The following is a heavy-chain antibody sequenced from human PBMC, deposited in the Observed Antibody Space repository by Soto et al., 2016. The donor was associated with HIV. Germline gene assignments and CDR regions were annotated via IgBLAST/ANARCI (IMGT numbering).Heavy chain of an antibody. V-gene: IGHV4-34*02. D-gene: IGHD3-22*01. CDR2: VDPSGTT. CDR1: GGSFSDYY. J-gene: IGHJ4*02. Sequence: QVQLQQSGAGLLKPSETLSLTCVVYGGSFSDYYWNWIRQAPGKGLEWIGDVDPSGTTFSNPALKSRLRISLDTSKNQFSLRLSSLTAADTAVYYCASSLLRLNRYFGYWGRGTLVTVSS. CDR3: ASSLLRLNRYFGY.